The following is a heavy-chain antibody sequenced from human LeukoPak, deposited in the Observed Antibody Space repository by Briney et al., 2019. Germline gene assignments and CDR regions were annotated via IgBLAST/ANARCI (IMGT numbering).Heavy chain of an antibody. V-gene: IGHV3-21*01. CDR1: GFTFNSHS. D-gene: IGHD2-21*01. CDR3: ARAHIVGFDYYYYLDV. CDR2: IGFTTSYI. Sequence: GGSLGLSCVASGFTFNSHSMNWVRQTPGKGGLEWVASIGFTTSYIYYADSVKGRFTISRDNAKNSLFLQMNSLRADDTAVYYCARAHIVGFDYYYYLDVWGRGTTVTVSS. J-gene: IGHJ6*03.